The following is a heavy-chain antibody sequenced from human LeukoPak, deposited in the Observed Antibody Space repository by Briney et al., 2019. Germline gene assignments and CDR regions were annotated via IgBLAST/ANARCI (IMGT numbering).Heavy chain of an antibody. CDR3: ATSLRPGGGNSFLLDY. J-gene: IGHJ4*02. D-gene: IGHD4-23*01. V-gene: IGHV3-30*03. Sequence: GRSLRLSCAASGFTFSRFGMHRVRQAPGKGLEWVAVISYDGSTKYYADSVKGRFTISRDNSKNTLYLQMNSLTVHDTAVYYCATSLRPGGGNSFLLDYWGQGILVTVSS. CDR1: GFTFSRFG. CDR2: ISYDGSTK.